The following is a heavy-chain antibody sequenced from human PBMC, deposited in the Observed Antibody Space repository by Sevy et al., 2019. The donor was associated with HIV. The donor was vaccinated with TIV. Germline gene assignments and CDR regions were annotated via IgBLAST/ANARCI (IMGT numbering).Heavy chain of an antibody. D-gene: IGHD1-26*01. J-gene: IGHJ4*02. CDR2: ISWNSGSI. V-gene: IGHV3-9*01. Sequence: GGSLRLSCAASGFTFDDYAMHWVRQAPGKGLEWVSGISWNSGSIGYADSVKGRFTISRDNAKNSLYLQMNSLRAEDTALYYCAKVKSGSYSNFDYWGQGTLVTVSS. CDR3: AKVKSGSYSNFDY. CDR1: GFTFDDYA.